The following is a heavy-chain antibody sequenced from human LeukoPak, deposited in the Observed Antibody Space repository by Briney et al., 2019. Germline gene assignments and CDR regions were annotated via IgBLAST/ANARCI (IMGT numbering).Heavy chain of an antibody. CDR1: GFTFSSYS. CDR3: ARDPTLYGPPNAFDI. J-gene: IGHJ3*02. V-gene: IGHV3-48*04. CDR2: ISSGGSTI. Sequence: PGGSLRLSCAASGFTFSSYSMNWVRQAPGKGLEWVSYISSGGSTIYYADSVKGRFTISRDNAKNSLYLQMNSLRAEDTALYYCARDPTLYGPPNAFDIWGQGTMVTVSS. D-gene: IGHD3-10*01.